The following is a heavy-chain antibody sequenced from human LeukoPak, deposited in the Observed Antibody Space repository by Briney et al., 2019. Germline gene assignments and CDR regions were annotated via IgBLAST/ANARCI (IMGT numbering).Heavy chain of an antibody. CDR1: GFTFSNAW. D-gene: IGHD3-10*01. CDR3: ARDLEMALYGSGNHYYYGMDV. CDR2: IKSKTDGGTT. J-gene: IGHJ6*04. V-gene: IGHV3-15*01. Sequence: GGSLRLSCAASGFTFSNAWMSWVRQAPGKGLEWVGRIKSKTDGGTTDYAAPVKGRFTISRDNSKNTLYLQMNSLGAEDTAVYYCARDLEMALYGSGNHYYYGMDVWGKGTTVTVSS.